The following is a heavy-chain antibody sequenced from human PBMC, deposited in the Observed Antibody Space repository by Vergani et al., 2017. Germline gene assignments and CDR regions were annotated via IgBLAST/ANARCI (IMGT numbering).Heavy chain of an antibody. V-gene: IGHV3-21*01. CDR1: GFTFSSYS. J-gene: IGHJ4*02. CDR2: ISSSSSYI. Sequence: EVQLVESGGGLVKPGGSLRLSCAASGFTFSSYSMNWVRQAPGKGLEWVSSISSSSSYIYYADSVKGRFTISRDNAKNSLYLQMNSLRAEDTAVYYCAGALGGFLGYCSSTSCYASDYWGQGTLVTVSS. CDR3: AGALGGFLGYCSSTSCYASDY. D-gene: IGHD2-2*01.